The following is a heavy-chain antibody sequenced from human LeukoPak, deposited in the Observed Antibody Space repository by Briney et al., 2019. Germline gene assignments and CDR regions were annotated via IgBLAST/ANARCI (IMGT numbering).Heavy chain of an antibody. J-gene: IGHJ4*02. V-gene: IGHV1-8*01. CDR2: MNPNSGNT. CDR3: ARAPLTTQSNNFDY. CDR1: GYTFTSYD. Sequence: GASVKVSCKASGYTFTSYDINWVRQATGQGLEWMGWMNPNSGNTGYAQKFQGRVTMTRNTSISTAYMELSSLRSEDTAVYYCARAPLTTQSNNFDYWGQGTLVTASS. D-gene: IGHD3-3*01.